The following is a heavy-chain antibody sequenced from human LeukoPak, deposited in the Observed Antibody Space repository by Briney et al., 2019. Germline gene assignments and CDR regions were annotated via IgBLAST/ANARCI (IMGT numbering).Heavy chain of an antibody. J-gene: IGHJ6*03. V-gene: IGHV4-34*01. CDR3: AKGVGNYYDSSGYPRPYHLDL. CDR2: INHSGST. CDR1: GGSFSGYY. Sequence: SETLSLTCAVYGGSFSGYYWSWIRQPPGKGLEWIGEINHSGSTNYNPSLKSRVTISVDTSKNQFSLKLSSVTAADTAVYYCAKGVGNYYDSSGYPRPYHLDLWGKGTTVTVPS. D-gene: IGHD3-22*01.